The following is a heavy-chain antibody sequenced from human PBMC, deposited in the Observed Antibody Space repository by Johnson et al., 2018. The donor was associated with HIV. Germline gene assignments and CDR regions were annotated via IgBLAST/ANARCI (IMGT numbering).Heavy chain of an antibody. CDR2: ISYDGSNE. Sequence: QVQLVESGGGLVQPGGSLRLSCAASGFTFSNYAMHWVRQAPGKGLEWVAVISYDGSNEYYTDSVKGRFTISRDNSKNTLYVQMNSLRADDTAVYSCAKDHGGDYGDYVRTPDVFDIWGQGTVVTVS. CDR3: AKDHGGDYGDYVRTPDVFDI. V-gene: IGHV3-30-3*01. D-gene: IGHD4-17*01. CDR1: GFTFSNYA. J-gene: IGHJ3*02.